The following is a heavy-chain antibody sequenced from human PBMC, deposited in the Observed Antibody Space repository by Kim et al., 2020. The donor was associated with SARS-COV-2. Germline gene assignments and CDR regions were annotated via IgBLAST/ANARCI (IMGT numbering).Heavy chain of an antibody. Sequence: SVKVSCKASGGTFSSYAISWVRQAPGQGLEWMGGIIPIFGTANYAQKFQGRVTITADESTSTAYMELSSLRSEDTAVYYCARGITMVRGVKFDYWGQGTLVTVSS. CDR2: IIPIFGTA. CDR3: ARGITMVRGVKFDY. CDR1: GGTFSSYA. V-gene: IGHV1-69*13. D-gene: IGHD3-10*01. J-gene: IGHJ4*02.